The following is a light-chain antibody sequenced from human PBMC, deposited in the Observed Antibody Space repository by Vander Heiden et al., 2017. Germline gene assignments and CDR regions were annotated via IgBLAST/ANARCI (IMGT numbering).Light chain of an antibody. CDR2: GKN. J-gene: IGLJ2*01. V-gene: IGLV3-19*01. CDR1: SLRRYY. CDR3: NSRDSSGNHVV. Sequence: SSELTQDPAVSVALGQTVRITCQGASLRRYYASWYQQKPGQPPVLVIYGKNNRPSGIPDRFSGSSSGNTASLTITGAQAEDEADYYCNSRDSSGNHVVFGGGTKLTVL.